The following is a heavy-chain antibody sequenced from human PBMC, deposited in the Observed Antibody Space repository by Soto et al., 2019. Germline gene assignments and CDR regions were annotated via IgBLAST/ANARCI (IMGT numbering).Heavy chain of an antibody. CDR2: IYFDGSNK. CDR1: GFSFSTYG. V-gene: IGHV3-33*01. CDR3: ARVGGTVTPDY. J-gene: IGHJ4*02. Sequence: QVQLVESGGGVVQPGRSLRLSCAASGFSFSTYGMHWVRQAPGKGLEWLALIYFDGSNKYYADSVKGRFTISRDNSKNTLYLQMSSLRAEDTAVYYCARVGGTVTPDYWGQGTLVTVSS. D-gene: IGHD4-17*01.